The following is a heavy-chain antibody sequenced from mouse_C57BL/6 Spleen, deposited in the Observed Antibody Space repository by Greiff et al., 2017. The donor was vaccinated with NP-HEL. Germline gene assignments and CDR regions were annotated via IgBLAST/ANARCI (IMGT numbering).Heavy chain of an antibody. V-gene: IGHV1-9*01. D-gene: IGHD1-1*01. CDR3: ARKGDYYYGSSYWYFDV. Sequence: VQLQQSGAELMKPGASVKLSCKATGYTFTGYWIEWVKQRPGHGLEWIGEILPGSGSTNYNEKFKGKATFTADTSSNTAYMQLSSLTTEDSAIYYCARKGDYYYGSSYWYFDVWGTGTTVTVSS. J-gene: IGHJ1*03. CDR2: ILPGSGST. CDR1: GYTFTGYW.